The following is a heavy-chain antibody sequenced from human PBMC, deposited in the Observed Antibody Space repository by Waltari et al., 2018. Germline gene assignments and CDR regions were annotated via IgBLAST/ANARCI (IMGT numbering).Heavy chain of an antibody. J-gene: IGHJ4*02. Sequence: QVQLQESGPGLVKPSETLSLTCTVSGYSISSGYYWGWIRQPPGKGLEWIGSIYHSGSTYYNPSLKSRVTISVDTSKNQFSLKLSSVTAADTAVYYCARVEPPPGFRELFTHFDYWGQGTLVTVSS. CDR2: IYHSGST. V-gene: IGHV4-38-2*02. CDR3: ARVEPPPGFRELFTHFDY. D-gene: IGHD3-10*01. CDR1: GYSISSGYY.